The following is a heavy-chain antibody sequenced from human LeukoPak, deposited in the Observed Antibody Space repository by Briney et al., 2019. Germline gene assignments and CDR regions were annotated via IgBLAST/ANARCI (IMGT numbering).Heavy chain of an antibody. Sequence: GGSLRLSCTASGFSSHGMFWVRQAPGKGLEWVTFVSYDGSNKYYADSVKGRYTISRDNSKNTLYLQMNSLRPEDTAVYYCAKSLGATRGYFEHWGQGTLVTVSS. J-gene: IGHJ4*02. CDR3: AKSLGATRGYFEH. D-gene: IGHD1-26*01. CDR2: VSYDGSNK. CDR1: GFSSHG. V-gene: IGHV3-30*02.